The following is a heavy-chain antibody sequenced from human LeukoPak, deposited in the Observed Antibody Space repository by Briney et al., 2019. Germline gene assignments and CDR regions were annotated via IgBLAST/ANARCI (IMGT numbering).Heavy chain of an antibody. J-gene: IGHJ4*02. CDR1: GITFRNYA. CDR2: ISYDGTNK. Sequence: GGSLRLSCAVSGITFRNYAMHWVRQALGKGLEWVALISYDGTNKYYADSVKGRFTISRDNSKTTLYLQMDSLRVEDTAVYYCAQGYFYDKIGYPPVDYWGQGTLVTVSS. D-gene: IGHD3-22*01. CDR3: AQGYFYDKIGYPPVDY. V-gene: IGHV3-30-3*01.